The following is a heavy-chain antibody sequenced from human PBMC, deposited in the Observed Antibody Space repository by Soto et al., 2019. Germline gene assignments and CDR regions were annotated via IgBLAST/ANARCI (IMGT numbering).Heavy chain of an antibody. CDR3: AADLRYFDGSPGNY. J-gene: IGHJ4*02. V-gene: IGHV1-58*02. CDR1: GFTFTSSA. CDR2: IVVGSGNT. D-gene: IGHD3-9*01. Sequence: QMQLVQSGPEVKKPGTSVKVSCKASGFTFTSSAMQWVRQARGQRLEWIGWIVVGSGNTNYAQKFQERVTIPRDKXXSTAYLELSSLRSEDTAVYYCAADLRYFDGSPGNYWGQGTLGTVSS.